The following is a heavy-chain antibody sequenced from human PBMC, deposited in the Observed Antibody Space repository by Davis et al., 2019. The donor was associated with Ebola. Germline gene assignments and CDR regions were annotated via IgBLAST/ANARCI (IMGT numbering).Heavy chain of an antibody. CDR2: IKQDGSEK. CDR3: ARDRFDVLLWFGEGLGEYGMDV. V-gene: IGHV3-7*03. D-gene: IGHD3-10*01. CDR1: GFTFSSYW. Sequence: GESLKISCAASGFTFSSYWMSWVRQAPGKGLEWVANIKQDGSEKYYVDSVKGRFTISRDDAKNSLYLQMSSLRAEDTAVYYCARDRFDVLLWFGEGLGEYGMDVWGQGTTVTVSS. J-gene: IGHJ6*02.